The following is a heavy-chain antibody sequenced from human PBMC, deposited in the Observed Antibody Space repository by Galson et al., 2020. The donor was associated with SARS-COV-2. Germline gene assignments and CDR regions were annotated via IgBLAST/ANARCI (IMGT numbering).Heavy chain of an antibody. V-gene: IGHV4-59*01. CDR1: GGSISNYY. J-gene: IGHJ5*02. CDR2: MYYSGST. D-gene: IGHD1-26*01. Sequence: SETLSLTCTVSGGSISNYYWSWIRQPPGKGLEWIGYMYYSGSTNYNPSLKSRVTMSVDTSKNQFSLKLSSVTAADTAVYYCARGLVGATTGGSYWFDPWGQGTLVTVSS. CDR3: ARGLVGATTGGSYWFDP.